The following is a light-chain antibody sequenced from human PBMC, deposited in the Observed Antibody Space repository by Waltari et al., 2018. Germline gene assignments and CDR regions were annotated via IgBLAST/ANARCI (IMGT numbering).Light chain of an antibody. V-gene: IGKV1-5*03. J-gene: IGKJ2*01. CDR3: QQYSSFST. Sequence: DIQMTQSPSTLSASVGDRVTISCRGSQSVGTWLAWYQQKPGKAPKLLIYMASSLESGVPSRFSGSGSGTEFTLTISGLQPEDFATYFCQQYSSFSTFGQGTKV. CDR2: MAS. CDR1: QSVGTW.